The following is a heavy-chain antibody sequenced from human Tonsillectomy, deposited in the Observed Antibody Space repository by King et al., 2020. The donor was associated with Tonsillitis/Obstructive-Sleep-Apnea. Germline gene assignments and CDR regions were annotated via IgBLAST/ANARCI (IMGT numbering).Heavy chain of an antibody. Sequence: VQLVESGGGVVRPGGSLRLSCAASGFTFDDYGMSWVRQAPGKGLEWVSGITWNGGSTSYTDSIKGRFTISRDNAKNSLYLQMNSLRAEDTALYYCARDASDCSGGGCYLEMDVWGKGTTVTVSS. J-gene: IGHJ6*04. CDR2: ITWNGGST. CDR3: ARDASDCSGGGCYLEMDV. CDR1: GFTFDDYG. V-gene: IGHV3-20*04. D-gene: IGHD2-15*01.